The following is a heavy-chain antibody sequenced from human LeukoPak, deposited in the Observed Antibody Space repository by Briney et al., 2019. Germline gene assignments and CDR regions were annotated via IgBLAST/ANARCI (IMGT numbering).Heavy chain of an antibody. D-gene: IGHD1-1*01. CDR1: GFTVSNNY. V-gene: IGHV3-53*01. Sequence: GGSLRLSCAASGFTVSNNYMSWVRQAPGKGLEWVSIIYSGGTTYYADSVKGRFTISRDNSKNSLYLQMNSLRAEDTAVFYCARLAIWNLGAGGFDYWGQGTLVTVSS. CDR3: ARLAIWNLGAGGFDY. CDR2: IYSGGTT. J-gene: IGHJ4*01.